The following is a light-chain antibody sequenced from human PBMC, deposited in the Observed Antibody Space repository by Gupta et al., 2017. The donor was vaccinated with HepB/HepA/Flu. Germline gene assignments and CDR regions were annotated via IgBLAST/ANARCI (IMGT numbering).Light chain of an antibody. V-gene: IGLV10-54*01. CDR2: RDN. Sequence: QAGLTQPPSVSKDLRQTATLTCTGNSNDVGNEGAAWLQQRQGHPPKLLFSRDNSRPSGISERLSASRSGNTASLTISGLQPEDEADYYGSAWDTSLKSEVFGTGTKLTVL. CDR1: SNDVGNEG. J-gene: IGLJ1*01. CDR3: SAWDTSLKSEV.